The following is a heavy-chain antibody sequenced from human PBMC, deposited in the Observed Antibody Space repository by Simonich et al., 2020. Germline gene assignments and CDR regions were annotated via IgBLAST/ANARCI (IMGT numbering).Heavy chain of an antibody. V-gene: IGHV1-18*01. CDR3: ARASRGTWWYYYFDY. J-gene: IGHJ4*02. D-gene: IGHD2-15*01. CDR1: GYTFTSYG. CDR2: ISANNGNT. Sequence: QVQLVQSGAEVKKPGASVKVSCKASGYTFTSYGISWVRQAPGKGLEWMGWISANNGNTNKSQKRQGRVTMTTDTSTSTAYMELRSLRSDDTAVYYCARASRGTWWYYYFDYWGQGTLVTVSS.